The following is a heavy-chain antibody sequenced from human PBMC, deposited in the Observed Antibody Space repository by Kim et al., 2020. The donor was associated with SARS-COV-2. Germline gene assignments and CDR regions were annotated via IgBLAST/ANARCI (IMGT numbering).Heavy chain of an antibody. V-gene: IGHV3-74*01. Sequence: GGSLRLSCAASGFTFRSYWMHWVRQAPGKGLVWVSRINGDGSYTGYADSVKGRFTISRDNAKNTLYLQMNSLKAEDTAVYYCAREMSSSSWPDYWGQGTLVTVSS. D-gene: IGHD6-13*01. CDR2: INGDGSYT. CDR1: GFTFRSYW. CDR3: AREMSSSSWPDY. J-gene: IGHJ4*02.